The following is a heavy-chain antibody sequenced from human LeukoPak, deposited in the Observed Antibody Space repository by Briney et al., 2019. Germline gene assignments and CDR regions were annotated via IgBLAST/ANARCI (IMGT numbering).Heavy chain of an antibody. J-gene: IGHJ4*02. CDR2: IYTSGST. CDR1: GGSLSSGSYY. Sequence: SETLSLTCTVSGGSLSSGSYYWSWIRQPAGKGLEWIGRIYTSGSTNYNPSLKSRVTISVDTSKNQFSLRLSSVTAADTAVYYCARVYSSARWGYYFDYWGQGTLVTVSS. V-gene: IGHV4-61*02. D-gene: IGHD6-25*01. CDR3: ARVYSSARWGYYFDY.